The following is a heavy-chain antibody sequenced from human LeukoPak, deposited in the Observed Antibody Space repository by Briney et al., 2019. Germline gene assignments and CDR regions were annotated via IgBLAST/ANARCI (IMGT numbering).Heavy chain of an antibody. D-gene: IGHD6-19*01. CDR3: ARDRIAVAGSSGKGVDY. J-gene: IGHJ4*02. CDR2: ISAYNGNT. V-gene: IGHV1-18*01. Sequence: GASVKVSCKASGYTFTSSGTSWVRQAPGHGLEWMGWISAYNGNTNYAQKLQGRVTMTTYTSTSTAYMELRSLRSDDTAVYYCARDRIAVAGSSGKGVDYWGQGTLVTVSS. CDR1: GYTFTSSG.